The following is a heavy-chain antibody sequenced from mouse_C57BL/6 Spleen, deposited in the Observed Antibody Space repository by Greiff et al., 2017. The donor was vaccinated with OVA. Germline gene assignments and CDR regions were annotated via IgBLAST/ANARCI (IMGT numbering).Heavy chain of an antibody. Sequence: VKLVESGAELVRPGASVTLSCKASGYTFTDYEMHWVKQTPVHGLEWIGAIDPETGGTAYNQKFKGKAILTADKSSSTAYMELRSLTSEDSAVYYCTRWTTVVEEAWFAYWGQGTLVTVSA. CDR1: GYTFTDYE. CDR2: IDPETGGT. D-gene: IGHD1-1*01. CDR3: TRWTTVVEEAWFAY. J-gene: IGHJ3*01. V-gene: IGHV1-15*01.